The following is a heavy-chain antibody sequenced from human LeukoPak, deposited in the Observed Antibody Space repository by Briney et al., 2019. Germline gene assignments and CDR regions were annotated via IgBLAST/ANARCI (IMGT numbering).Heavy chain of an antibody. D-gene: IGHD2-21*02. Sequence: ASVKVSCKASGGTFSSYAISWVRQAPGQGLEWMGWISAYNGNTNYAQKLQGRVTMTRGTSTSTVYMELSSLRSEDTAVYYCARDPPYCGGDCYPDYWGQGTLVTVSS. CDR3: ARDPPYCGGDCYPDY. V-gene: IGHV1-18*01. CDR2: ISAYNGNT. CDR1: GGTFSSYA. J-gene: IGHJ4*02.